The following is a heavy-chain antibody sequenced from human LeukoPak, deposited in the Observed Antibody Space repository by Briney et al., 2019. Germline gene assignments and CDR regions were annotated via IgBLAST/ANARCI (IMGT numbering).Heavy chain of an antibody. D-gene: IGHD3-10*01. Sequence: GESLKVSCKGSGYSFTSYWIGWVRQMPGKGLEWIGIIYPGDSDTRYSPSFQGQVTISADKSISTAYLQWSSLKASDTAMYYCARPIHYYGHNDAFDIWGQGTMVTVSS. J-gene: IGHJ3*02. CDR2: IYPGDSDT. CDR1: GYSFTSYW. V-gene: IGHV5-51*01. CDR3: ARPIHYYGHNDAFDI.